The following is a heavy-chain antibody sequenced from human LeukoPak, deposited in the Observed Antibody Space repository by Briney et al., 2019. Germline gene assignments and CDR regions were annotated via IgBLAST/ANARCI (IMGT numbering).Heavy chain of an antibody. CDR3: AREARYCTNGVCYNSHFDY. V-gene: IGHV3-33*01. CDR2: VWYDGSNK. D-gene: IGHD2-8*01. J-gene: IGHJ4*02. CDR1: GFTFSSYG. Sequence: GGSLRLSCAASGFTFSSYGMHWVRQAPGKGLEWVAVVWYDGSNKYYADSVKGRFTISRDNSKNTLSLQMNSLRAEDTAVYYCAREARYCTNGVCYNSHFDYWGQGTLVTVSP.